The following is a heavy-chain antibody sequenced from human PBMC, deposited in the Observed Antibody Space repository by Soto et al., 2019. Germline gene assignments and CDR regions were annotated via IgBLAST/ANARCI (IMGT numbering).Heavy chain of an antibody. V-gene: IGHV4-4*07. J-gene: IGHJ5*02. D-gene: IGHD2-2*01. CDR3: ARDELGRNTRAFDT. CDR1: GDSISYYS. CDR2: IYSTGTI. Sequence: SETLSLTCTVSGDSISYYSWAWIRQPAGKGLEWIGRIYSTGTISYNPSLKSRATMSVDTSKNQFSLKLTSVNAADTAVYYCARDELGRNTRAFDTWGQGTLVTVSS.